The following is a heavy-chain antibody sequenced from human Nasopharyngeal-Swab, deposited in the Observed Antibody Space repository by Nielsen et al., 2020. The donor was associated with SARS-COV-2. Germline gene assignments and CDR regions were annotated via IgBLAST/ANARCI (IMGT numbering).Heavy chain of an antibody. D-gene: IGHD5-24*01. J-gene: IGHJ6*02. V-gene: IGHV4-34*01. CDR1: GGSFSGYY. CDR3: ARAGRVGDAYTGLDV. CDR2: INHSGST. Sequence: SETLSLTCAVYGGSFSGYYWSWIRQPPGKGLEWIGEINHSGSTNYNPSLKSRVTMSVDTSTNQVSLKLNSLTATDTAVYYCARAGRVGDAYTGLDVWGQGTTVTVSS.